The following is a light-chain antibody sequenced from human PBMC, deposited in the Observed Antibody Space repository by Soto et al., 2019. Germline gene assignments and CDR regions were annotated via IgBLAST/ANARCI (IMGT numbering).Light chain of an antibody. J-gene: IGLJ1*01. Sequence: QSSLTQPASVSGSPGQSITISCTGTSSDVGNYNPVSWYQQHPGKAPKLMIYEDSKRPSGVSNRFSGSKSGSTASLTISGLQAEDEADYYCCSYAGSGTYVFGTGTKVTV. CDR2: EDS. CDR3: CSYAGSGTYV. V-gene: IGLV2-23*01. CDR1: SSDVGNYNP.